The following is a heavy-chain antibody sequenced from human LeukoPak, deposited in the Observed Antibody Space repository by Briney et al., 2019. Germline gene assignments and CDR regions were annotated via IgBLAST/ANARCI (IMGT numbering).Heavy chain of an antibody. J-gene: IGHJ4*02. CDR2: IYYSGST. Sequence: SETLSLTCTVSGGSISSYYWSWIRQPPGKGPEWIGYIYYSGSTNYNPSLKSRVTISVDTSKNQFSLKLSSVTAADTAVYYCARLNWNCGNGFFDYWGQGTLVTVSS. CDR3: ARLNWNCGNGFFDY. CDR1: GGSISSYY. D-gene: IGHD1-7*01. V-gene: IGHV4-59*01.